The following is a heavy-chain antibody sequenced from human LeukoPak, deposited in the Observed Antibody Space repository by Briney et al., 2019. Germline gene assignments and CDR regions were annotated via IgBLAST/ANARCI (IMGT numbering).Heavy chain of an antibody. CDR3: ARGEGEYEVIDY. CDR1: GYTFTGYY. J-gene: IGHJ4*02. CDR2: INPNSGGT. Sequence: ASVKVSCNASGYTFTGYYMHWVRQAPGQGLEWMGWINPNSGGTNYAQKFQGRVTMTRDTSISTAYMELSRLRSDDTAVYYSARGEGEYEVIDYWGQGTLVIVSS. D-gene: IGHD3-16*01. V-gene: IGHV1-2*02.